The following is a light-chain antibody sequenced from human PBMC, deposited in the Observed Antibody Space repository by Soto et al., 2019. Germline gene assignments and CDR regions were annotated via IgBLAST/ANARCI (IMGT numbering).Light chain of an antibody. CDR1: QVVSTSY. CDR3: KQDGTFPLS. V-gene: IGKV3-20*01. Sequence: EIVLTQSPGTLSLSPGESATLSCRANQVVSTSYLAWYQQKPGQAPKLLIYHASDRAAGIPDRFSGSGSGTDFTLTISRLEPEDFAFFYCKQDGTFPLSFGQGTKLQIK. CDR2: HAS. J-gene: IGKJ2*01.